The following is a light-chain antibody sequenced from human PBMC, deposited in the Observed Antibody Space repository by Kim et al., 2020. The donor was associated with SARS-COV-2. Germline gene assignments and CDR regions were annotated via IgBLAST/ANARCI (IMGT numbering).Light chain of an antibody. Sequence: TVTISCAGSSGSIADNYVQWYQQRPGSAPTTVIYEDNQRPSGVPDRFSGSIDSSSNSASLTISGLKTEDEADYYCQSYDTVHHCVFGGRT. CDR3: QSYDTVHHCV. CDR1: SGSIADNY. CDR2: EDN. V-gene: IGLV6-57*02. J-gene: IGLJ3*02.